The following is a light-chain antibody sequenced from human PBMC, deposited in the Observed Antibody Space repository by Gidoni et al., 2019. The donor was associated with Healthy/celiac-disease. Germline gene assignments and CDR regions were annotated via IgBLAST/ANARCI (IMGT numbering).Light chain of an antibody. V-gene: IGKV4-1*01. CDR2: WAS. CDR3: QQYYSTPLT. J-gene: IGKJ3*01. CDR1: SVLYSSNNKNY. Sequence: SVLYSSNNKNYLAWYQQKPGQPPKLLIYWASTRESGVPDRFSGSGSGTDFTLTISSLQAEDVAVYYCQQYYSTPLTFGPXTKVDIK.